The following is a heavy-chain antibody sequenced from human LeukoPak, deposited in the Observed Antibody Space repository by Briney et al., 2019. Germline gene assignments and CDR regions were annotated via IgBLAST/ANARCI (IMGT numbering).Heavy chain of an antibody. J-gene: IGHJ4*02. Sequence: GGSLRLSCAASGFAFNNYWMGWVRQAPGKGLEWVANIKPDGSEKDYEESVKGRFSISRDNAKNSLYLQMNSLRAEDTAVYYCARDRALYDILTGYFFDYWGQGTLVTVSS. CDR2: IKPDGSEK. D-gene: IGHD3-9*01. CDR3: ARDRALYDILTGYFFDY. CDR1: GFAFNNYW. V-gene: IGHV3-7*03.